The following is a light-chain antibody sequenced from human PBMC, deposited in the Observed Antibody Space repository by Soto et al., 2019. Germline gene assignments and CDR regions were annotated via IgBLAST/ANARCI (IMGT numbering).Light chain of an antibody. Sequence: EIVLTQSPATLSLSPGERATLSCRASQSVRNYLAWYQQKPGQAPRLLIYDASNRATGIPGRFSGSGSVTDFTLTISSLEPEDFAVYYCQQRSNWPWTFGKGTKVEIK. J-gene: IGKJ1*01. CDR3: QQRSNWPWT. CDR1: QSVRNY. CDR2: DAS. V-gene: IGKV3-11*01.